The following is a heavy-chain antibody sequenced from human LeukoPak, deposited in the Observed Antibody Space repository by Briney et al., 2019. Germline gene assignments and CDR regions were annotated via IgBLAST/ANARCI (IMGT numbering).Heavy chain of an antibody. V-gene: IGHV3-30*03. CDR3: ARDGSGYSAVPDY. Sequence: GGSLRLSCAASGFTFSSYGMHWVRQAPGKGLEWVAVISYDGSNKYYADSVKGRFTISRDNSKNTLYLQMNSLRAEDTAVYFCARDGSGYSAVPDYWGQGTLVTVSS. J-gene: IGHJ4*02. D-gene: IGHD5-12*01. CDR1: GFTFSSYG. CDR2: ISYDGSNK.